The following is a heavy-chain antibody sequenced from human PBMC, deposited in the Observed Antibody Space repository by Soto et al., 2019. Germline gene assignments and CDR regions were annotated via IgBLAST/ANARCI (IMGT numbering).Heavy chain of an antibody. CDR3: TRGVTIFYGWFDP. Sequence: NPSETLSLTCTVSGGSISGYYWNWIRQPPGKGPEWIGYINYSGSTNYNPSLKSRVTISVDTSKNQFSLKLSSVTAADTAVYYCTRGVTIFYGWFDPWGQGTLVTVSS. J-gene: IGHJ5*02. CDR2: INYSGST. CDR1: GGSISGYY. V-gene: IGHV4-59*01. D-gene: IGHD3-3*01.